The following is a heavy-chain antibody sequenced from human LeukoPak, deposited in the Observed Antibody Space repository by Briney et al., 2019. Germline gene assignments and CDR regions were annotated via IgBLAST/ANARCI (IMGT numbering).Heavy chain of an antibody. CDR2: IYSGGST. Sequence: GGSLRLSCAASGFTFSSYAMSWVRQAPGKGLEWVSVIYSGGSTYYADSVKGRFTISRDNSKNTLFLQMNSLRVDDTAVYYCAGGLGRLVRYWGQGTLVTVSS. V-gene: IGHV3-66*01. D-gene: IGHD2-15*01. CDR3: AGGLGRLVRY. CDR1: GFTFSSYA. J-gene: IGHJ4*02.